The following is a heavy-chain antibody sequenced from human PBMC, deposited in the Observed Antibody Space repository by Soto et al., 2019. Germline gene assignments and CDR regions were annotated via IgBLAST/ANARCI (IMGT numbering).Heavy chain of an antibody. V-gene: IGHV3-23*01. D-gene: IGHD4-17*01. CDR3: ANPGGPHYGGNSWIDYYYYGMDV. CDR1: GFTFSSYA. Sequence: EVQLLESGGGLVQPGGSLRLSCAASGFTFSSYAMSLVRQAPGKGLEWVSAISGSGGSTYYADSVKGRFTIPRDNSKNTLYLQMNSLRAEDTDVYYCANPGGPHYGGNSWIDYYYYGMDVWGQGTTVTVSS. J-gene: IGHJ6*02. CDR2: ISGSGGST.